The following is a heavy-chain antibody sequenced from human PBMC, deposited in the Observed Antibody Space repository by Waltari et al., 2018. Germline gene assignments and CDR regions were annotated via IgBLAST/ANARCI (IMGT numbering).Heavy chain of an antibody. V-gene: IGHV1-2*02. D-gene: IGHD6-13*01. CDR3: ARDQNRWSTAAAGY. Sequence: QVQLVQSGAEVKKPGSSVKVSCKASGGTFSSYTISWVRQAPGQGLEWMGWINPNSGGTNYAQKFQGRVTMTRDTSISTAYMELSRLRSDDTAVYYCARDQNRWSTAAAGYWGQGTLVTVSS. J-gene: IGHJ4*02. CDR2: INPNSGGT. CDR1: GGTFSSYT.